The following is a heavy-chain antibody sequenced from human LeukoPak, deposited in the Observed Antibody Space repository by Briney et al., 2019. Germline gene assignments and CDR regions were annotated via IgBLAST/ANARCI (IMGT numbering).Heavy chain of an antibody. CDR2: ISSSSSYI. CDR3: VRALRGDPDAFDI. CDR1: GFTFSSYS. J-gene: IGHJ3*02. V-gene: IGHV3-21*01. D-gene: IGHD3-10*01. Sequence: PGGSLRLSCAASGFTFSSYSMNWVRQAPGKGLEWVSSISSSSSYICYADSVQGRFTISRDNSKNSLYLQMNSLRVEDTATYYCVRALRGDPDAFDIWGQGTMVTVSS.